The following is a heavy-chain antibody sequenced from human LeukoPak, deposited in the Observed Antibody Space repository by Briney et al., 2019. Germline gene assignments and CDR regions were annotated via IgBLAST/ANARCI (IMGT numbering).Heavy chain of an antibody. CDR3: AKDLRAHFDY. CDR2: IRYHGSNK. V-gene: IGHV3-30*02. J-gene: IGHJ4*02. Sequence: PGGSLRLSCAASGFTFSSYGMHWVRQAPGKGLEWVAFIRYHGSNKYYADSVKGRFTISRDNSKDTLFLQMNSLRAEDTAVYYCAKDLRAHFDYWGQGTLVTVSS. CDR1: GFTFSSYG.